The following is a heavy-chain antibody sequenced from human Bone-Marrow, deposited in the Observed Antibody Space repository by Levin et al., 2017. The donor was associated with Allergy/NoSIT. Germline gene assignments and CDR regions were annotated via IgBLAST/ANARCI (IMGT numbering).Heavy chain of an antibody. CDR1: GFTFSSYG. V-gene: IGHV3-23*01. J-gene: IGHJ4*02. CDR2: ISGSGGNT. D-gene: IGHD2-15*01. CDR3: AKVRSEVVVAAANY. Sequence: LSLTCAASGFTFSSYGMIWVRQAPGKGLEWVSGISGSGGNTYSAKSVKGRFTISRDNSNNTVYLQMNTLRAEDTAVYYCAKVRSEVVVAAANYWGQGTLVTVSS.